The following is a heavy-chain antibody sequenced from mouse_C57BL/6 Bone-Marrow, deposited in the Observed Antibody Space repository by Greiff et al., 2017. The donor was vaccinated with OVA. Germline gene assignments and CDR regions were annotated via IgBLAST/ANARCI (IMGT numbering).Heavy chain of an antibody. CDR2: ISSGGSYT. Sequence: EVQLVESGGDLVKPGGSLKLSCAASGFTFSSYGMSWVRLTPDKRLEWVATISSGGSYTYYPDRVKGRFTISRDNAKRTLYLQMSNLKPKDTTMYYCARHEDYGSLFDYWGQGTTLTVSS. J-gene: IGHJ2*01. CDR3: ARHEDYGSLFDY. V-gene: IGHV5-6*01. D-gene: IGHD1-1*01. CDR1: GFTFSSYG.